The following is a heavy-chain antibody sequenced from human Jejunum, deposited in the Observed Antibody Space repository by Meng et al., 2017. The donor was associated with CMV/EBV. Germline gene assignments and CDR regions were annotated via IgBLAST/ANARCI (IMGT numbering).Heavy chain of an antibody. CDR3: ARDAGGVVVPAAPDY. D-gene: IGHD2-2*01. CDR2: ISSASSHI. CDR1: FTFRTYS. Sequence: FTFRTYSMNWVRQGPGKGLEWVSSISSASSHISYADSVKGRFTISRDNAKNSLYLQMNSLRAEDTAVYYCARDAGGVVVPAAPDYWGQGTLVTVSS. V-gene: IGHV3-21*01. J-gene: IGHJ4*02.